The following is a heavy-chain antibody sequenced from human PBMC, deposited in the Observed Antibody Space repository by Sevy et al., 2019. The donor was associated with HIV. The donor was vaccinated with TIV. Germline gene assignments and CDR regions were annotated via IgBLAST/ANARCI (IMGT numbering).Heavy chain of an antibody. J-gene: IGHJ6*02. CDR1: GYTFTSYG. Sequence: ASVKVSCKASGYTFTSYGISWVRQAPGQGLEWMGWISAYNGNTNYAQKLQGRVTMTTDTSTSTAYMELRSLRSDDKAVYYCARGDFYYDSIVVKKYGMDVWGQGTTVTVSS. V-gene: IGHV1-18*01. D-gene: IGHD3-22*01. CDR2: ISAYNGNT. CDR3: ARGDFYYDSIVVKKYGMDV.